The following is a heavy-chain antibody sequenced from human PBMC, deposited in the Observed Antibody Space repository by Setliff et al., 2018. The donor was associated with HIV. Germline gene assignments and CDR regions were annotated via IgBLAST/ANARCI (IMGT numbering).Heavy chain of an antibody. V-gene: IGHV3-66*02. D-gene: IGHD4-17*01. CDR1: GLSISSNY. CDR2: IYSGGDA. CDR3: ARADYGDFVEY. J-gene: IGHJ4*02. Sequence: GGSLRLSCAASGLSISSNYMSWVRQAPGKGLEWVSIIYSGGDAYYSDSLKGRFTISRDNSRNTLYLQMSSLRADDTAVYYCARADYGDFVEYWGRGTLVTVSS.